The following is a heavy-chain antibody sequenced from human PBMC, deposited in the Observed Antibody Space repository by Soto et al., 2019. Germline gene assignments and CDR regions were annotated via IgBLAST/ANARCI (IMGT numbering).Heavy chain of an antibody. Sequence: SETLSLTCAVYGGSFSAYYWSWIRQPPGKGLEWIGEINHSGGTSYNPSLKSRVTISVDTSKSQFSLKLTSVTAADRAVYYCARVREAYGYTYYFDYWGQGTLVTVSS. V-gene: IGHV4-34*01. J-gene: IGHJ4*02. D-gene: IGHD5-18*01. CDR2: INHSGGT. CDR1: GGSFSAYY. CDR3: ARVREAYGYTYYFDY.